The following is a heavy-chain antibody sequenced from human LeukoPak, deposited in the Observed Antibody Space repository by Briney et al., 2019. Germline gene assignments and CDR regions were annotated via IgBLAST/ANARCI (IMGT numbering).Heavy chain of an antibody. Sequence: GASVKVSCKASGGTFSSYAISWVRQAPGQGLEWMGGIIPIFGTANYAQKFQGRVTITADESTSTAYMELSSLRSEDTAVYYCADRRVGSGWYYFHYWGQGTLVTVSS. J-gene: IGHJ4*02. CDR2: IIPIFGTA. CDR3: ADRRVGSGWYYFHY. V-gene: IGHV1-69*13. D-gene: IGHD6-19*01. CDR1: GGTFSSYA.